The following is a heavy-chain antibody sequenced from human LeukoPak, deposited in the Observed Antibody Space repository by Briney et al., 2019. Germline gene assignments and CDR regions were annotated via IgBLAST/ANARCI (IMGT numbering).Heavy chain of an antibody. D-gene: IGHD2-21*01. J-gene: IGHJ5*02. V-gene: IGHV1-58*01. CDR1: GITFSSFA. Sequence: SVTVSCTTSGITFSSFAVQWVRQARGQRLEWIGWIVVGSGTTKYAQKFQERVTITRDMSTSTAFMELRSLRFDDTAVYYCAADVIPGPKGFDPWGQGTLVTVSS. CDR2: IVVGSGTT. CDR3: AADVIPGPKGFDP.